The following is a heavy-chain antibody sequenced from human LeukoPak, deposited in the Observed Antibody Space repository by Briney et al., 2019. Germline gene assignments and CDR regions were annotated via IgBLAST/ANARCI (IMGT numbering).Heavy chain of an antibody. V-gene: IGHV4-39*07. CDR3: ARGLSLAAAGTYY. D-gene: IGHD6-13*01. Sequence: SETLSLTCTVSGGSISSSSYYWGWIRQPPGKGLEWIGSIYYSGSTYYNPSLKSRVTISVDTSKNQFSLKLSSVTAADTAVYYCARGLSLAAAGTYYWGQGTLVTVSS. J-gene: IGHJ4*02. CDR1: GGSISSSSYY. CDR2: IYYSGST.